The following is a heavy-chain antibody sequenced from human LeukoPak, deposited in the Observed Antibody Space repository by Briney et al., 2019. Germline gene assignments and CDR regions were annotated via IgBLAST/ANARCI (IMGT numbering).Heavy chain of an antibody. Sequence: SLKVSCKASGGTFSSYAISWVRQAPGQWLEWMGGILPIFGTANYAQKFQGRVTITADESTSTAYMELSSLRSEDTAVYYCARVGAYCGGDCYSWYFDYWGQGALVTVSS. J-gene: IGHJ4*02. CDR2: ILPIFGTA. CDR1: GGTFSSYA. CDR3: ARVGAYCGGDCYSWYFDY. D-gene: IGHD2-21*01. V-gene: IGHV1-69*13.